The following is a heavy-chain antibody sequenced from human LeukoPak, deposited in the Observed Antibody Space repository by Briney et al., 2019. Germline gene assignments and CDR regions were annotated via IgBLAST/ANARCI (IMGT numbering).Heavy chain of an antibody. CDR2: INHSGST. D-gene: IGHD2-21*02. J-gene: IGHJ4*02. CDR3: ARRGCGGDCYSNY. Sequence: SETLSLTCAVYGGSFSGYYWRWIRQPPGKGLEWIGEINHSGSTNYNPSLKSRVTISVDTSKNQFSLKLSSVTAADTAVYYCARRGCGGDCYSNYWGQGTLVTVSS. V-gene: IGHV4-34*01. CDR1: GGSFSGYY.